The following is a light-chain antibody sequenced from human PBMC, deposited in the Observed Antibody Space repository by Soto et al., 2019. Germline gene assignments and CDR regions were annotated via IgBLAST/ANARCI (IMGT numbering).Light chain of an antibody. CDR1: QSVSSSY. Sequence: ILLTHSPGTLSFSLGEIATVSFRASQSVSSSYLAWYQQKPGQAPRLLIYGASSRATGIPDRFSGSGSGTDFTLTISRLEPEDFAVYYCQQHGSSGTFGQGTKVDIK. CDR3: QQHGSSGT. J-gene: IGKJ1*01. CDR2: GAS. V-gene: IGKV3-20*01.